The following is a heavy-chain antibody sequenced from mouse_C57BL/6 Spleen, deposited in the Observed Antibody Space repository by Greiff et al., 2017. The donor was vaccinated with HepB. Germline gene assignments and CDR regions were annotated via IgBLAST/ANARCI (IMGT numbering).Heavy chain of an antibody. Sequence: EVQLVESGPGLVKPSQSLSLTCSVTGYSITSGYYWNWIRQFPGNKLEWMGYISYDGSNNYNPSLKNRISITRDTSKNQFFLKLNSVTTEDTATYYCARRRNWDGNFDYWGQGTTLTVSS. CDR3: ARRRNWDGNFDY. V-gene: IGHV3-6*01. CDR2: ISYDGSN. CDR1: GYSITSGYY. D-gene: IGHD4-1*01. J-gene: IGHJ2*01.